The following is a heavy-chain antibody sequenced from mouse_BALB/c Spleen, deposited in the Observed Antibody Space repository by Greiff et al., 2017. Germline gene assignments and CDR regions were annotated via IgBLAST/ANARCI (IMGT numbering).Heavy chain of an antibody. CDR1: GYTFSSYW. D-gene: IGHD2-1*01. V-gene: IGHV1-9*01. J-gene: IGHJ3*01. CDR2: ILPGSGST. CDR3: ARRNSWFAY. Sequence: LQQSGAELMKPGASVKISCKATGYTFSSYWIEWVKQRPGHGLEWIGEILPGSGSTNYNEKFKGKATFTADTSSNTAYMQLSSLTSEDSAVYYCARRNSWFAYWGQGTLVTVSA.